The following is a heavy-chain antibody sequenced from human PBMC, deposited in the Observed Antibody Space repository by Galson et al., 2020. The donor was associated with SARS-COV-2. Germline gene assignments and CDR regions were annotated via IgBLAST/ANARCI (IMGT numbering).Heavy chain of an antibody. CDR3: ASGDYGVS. J-gene: IGHJ1*01. Sequence: ASVKVSCKASGFTFTDYYMNWVRQAPGQGREWVGWVNPYSGDTDQAQNFQGKVTMNSDTTINTAYMELSSLKSDDTARYYCASGDYGVSWGQGTLITVSS. V-gene: IGHV1-2*02. CDR2: VNPYSGDT. CDR1: GFTFTDYY. D-gene: IGHD4-17*01.